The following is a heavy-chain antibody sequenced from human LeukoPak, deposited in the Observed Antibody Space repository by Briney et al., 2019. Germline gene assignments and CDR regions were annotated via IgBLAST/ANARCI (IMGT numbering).Heavy chain of an antibody. CDR3: GRDLNRSGYTREGRFDP. J-gene: IGHJ5*02. Sequence: GASVKVSCKASGYTLTNYYIHWLRQAPGRGLEWMGIINPSGGSTTYAQKFQGRLTMTRDMSTSTVYMELSSLRSEDTAVYYCGRDLNRSGYTREGRFDPWGQGTLVTVSS. D-gene: IGHD3-22*01. V-gene: IGHV1-46*01. CDR2: INPSGGST. CDR1: GYTLTNYY.